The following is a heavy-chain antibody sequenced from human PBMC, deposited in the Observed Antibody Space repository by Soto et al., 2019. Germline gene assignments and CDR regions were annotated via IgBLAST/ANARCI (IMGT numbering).Heavy chain of an antibody. D-gene: IGHD5-12*01. CDR2: ISYDGSNK. CDR1: GFTFSSYG. J-gene: IGHJ3*02. CDR3: AKDALREVATTNDAFDI. Sequence: GSLRLSCAASGFTFSSYGMHWVRQAPGKGLEWVAVISYDGSNKYYADSVKGRFTISRDNSKNTLYLQMNSLRAEDTAVYYCAKDALREVATTNDAFDIWGQGTMVTVSS. V-gene: IGHV3-30*18.